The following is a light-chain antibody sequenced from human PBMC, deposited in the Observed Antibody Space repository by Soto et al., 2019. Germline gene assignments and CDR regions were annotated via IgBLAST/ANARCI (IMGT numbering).Light chain of an antibody. CDR2: GAS. J-gene: IGKJ1*01. CDR3: QQYGSSGT. V-gene: IGKV3-20*01. CDR1: QSVSSSY. Sequence: IVMTQSPATLSVSPGGRATFSCRASQSVSSSYIAWYQQKPGQAPRLLIYGASNRATGIPDRFSGSGSGTDFTLTISRLEPEDFAVYYCQQYGSSGTFGQGTKVDIK.